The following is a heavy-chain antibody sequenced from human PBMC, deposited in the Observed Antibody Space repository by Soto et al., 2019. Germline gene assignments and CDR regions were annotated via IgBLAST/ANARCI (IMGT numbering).Heavy chain of an antibody. D-gene: IGHD3-22*01. V-gene: IGHV3-33*01. Sequence: PWGSLRLSCEASGFNFSSYGIHWFRQSPWKGLEWVAIIWNDGSNEYYADSVKGRFTISRDNSKNTVYLQVSKLRAEDTAVYFCARDQTDSGGYSDSWGQGTLVTVSS. J-gene: IGHJ4*02. CDR2: IWNDGSNE. CDR3: ARDQTDSGGYSDS. CDR1: GFNFSSYG.